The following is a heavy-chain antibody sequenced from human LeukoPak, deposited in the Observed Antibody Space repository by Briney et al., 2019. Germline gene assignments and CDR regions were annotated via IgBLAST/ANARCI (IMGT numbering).Heavy chain of an antibody. CDR1: GFTFSSYA. D-gene: IGHD1-1*01. Sequence: GGSLRLSCAASGFTFSSYAMHWVRQAPGKGLEWVAVISYDGSNKYYADSVKGRFTISRDNSKNTLYLQMNSLRAEDTAVYYCARILRRNWNDDYWGQGTLVTVSS. V-gene: IGHV3-30-3*01. CDR3: ARILRRNWNDDY. J-gene: IGHJ4*02. CDR2: ISYDGSNK.